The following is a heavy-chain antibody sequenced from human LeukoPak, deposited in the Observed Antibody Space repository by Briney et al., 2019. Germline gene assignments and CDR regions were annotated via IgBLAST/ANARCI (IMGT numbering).Heavy chain of an antibody. Sequence: SVKVSCKASGGTFSSYAISWVRQAPGQGLEWMGGIIPIFGTANYAQKFQGRVTITTDESTSTAYLELSSLRSEDTAVYYCARASVGCSSTSCYPLLGYWGQGTLVTVSS. J-gene: IGHJ4*02. V-gene: IGHV1-69*05. CDR3: ARASVGCSSTSCYPLLGY. CDR2: IIPIFGTA. CDR1: GGTFSSYA. D-gene: IGHD2-2*01.